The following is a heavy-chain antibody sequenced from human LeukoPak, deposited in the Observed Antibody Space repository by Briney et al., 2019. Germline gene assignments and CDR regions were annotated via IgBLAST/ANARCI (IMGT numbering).Heavy chain of an antibody. CDR2: ISGSGGST. CDR3: AKDTPYYYDSSGYPVFDY. D-gene: IGHD3-22*01. Sequence: GGSLRLSYAASGFTFSSYAMSWVRQAPGKGLERVSAISGSGGSTYYADSVKGRFTISRDNSKNTLYLQMNSLRAEDTAVYYCAKDTPYYYDSSGYPVFDYWGQGTLVTVSS. CDR1: GFTFSSYA. J-gene: IGHJ4*02. V-gene: IGHV3-23*01.